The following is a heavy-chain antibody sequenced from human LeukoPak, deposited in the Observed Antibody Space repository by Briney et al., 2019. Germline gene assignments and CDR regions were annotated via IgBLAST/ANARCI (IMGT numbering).Heavy chain of an antibody. CDR2: INHSGST. Sequence: SETLSLTCAVYGGSFSGYYWSWIRQPPGKGLEWIGEINHSGSTNYNPSLKSRVTISVDTSKNQFSLKLSSVTAADTAVYYCASHSSSHTVDYWGQGTLVTVSS. V-gene: IGHV4-34*01. CDR3: ASHSSSHTVDY. J-gene: IGHJ4*02. CDR1: GGSFSGYY. D-gene: IGHD6-13*01.